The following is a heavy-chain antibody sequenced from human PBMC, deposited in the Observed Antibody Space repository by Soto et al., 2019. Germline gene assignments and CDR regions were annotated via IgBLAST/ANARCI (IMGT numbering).Heavy chain of an antibody. CDR2: INHSGST. D-gene: IGHD5-18*01. J-gene: IGHJ3*02. CDR1: GGSFSGYY. Sequence: PSETLSLTCAVYGGSFSGYYWIWIRQPPGKGLEWIGEINHSGSTNYNPSLKSRVTISVDTSKNQFSLKLSSVTAADTAVYYCARSLRGYSYGFRAFDIWGQGTMVTVSS. CDR3: ARSLRGYSYGFRAFDI. V-gene: IGHV4-34*01.